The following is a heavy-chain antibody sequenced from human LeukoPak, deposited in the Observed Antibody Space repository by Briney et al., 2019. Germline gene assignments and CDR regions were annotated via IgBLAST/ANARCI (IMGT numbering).Heavy chain of an antibody. CDR1: SGSMNTYY. J-gene: IGHJ3*02. D-gene: IGHD3-16*02. CDR2: IYNNEYT. Sequence: SETLSLTCTVASGSMNTYYWTWVRQSPGKGLEWIGRIYNNEYTEYNPSLKSRVSISVDTSKSQFSLNLNSVTAADTAVYYCARRVSLYGAFDIWGLGTMVTVSS. V-gene: IGHV4-4*09. CDR3: ARRVSLYGAFDI.